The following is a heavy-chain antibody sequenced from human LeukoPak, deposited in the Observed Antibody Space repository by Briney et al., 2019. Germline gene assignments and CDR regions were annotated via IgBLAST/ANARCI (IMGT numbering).Heavy chain of an antibody. V-gene: IGHV3-64*02. CDR1: GFTFSSYA. CDR2: ISSNGGST. D-gene: IGHD6-19*01. CDR3: ARDYIAVAVLGPDVTWFDP. J-gene: IGHJ5*02. Sequence: GGSLRLSCAASGFTFSSYAMHWVRQAPGKGLEYVSAISSNGGSTYYADSVKGRFTISRDNSKNTLYLQMGSLRSDDTAVYYCARDYIAVAVLGPDVTWFDPWGQGTLVTVSS.